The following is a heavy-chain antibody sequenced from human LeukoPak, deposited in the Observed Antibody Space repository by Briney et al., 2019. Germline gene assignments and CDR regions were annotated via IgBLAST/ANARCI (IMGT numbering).Heavy chain of an antibody. CDR3: AKEKAPYCSGGSCYPFDY. CDR2: ISWNSGSI. CDR1: GFTFDDYA. Sequence: GGSLRLSCAASGFTFDDYAMHWVRQAPGKGLEWVSGISWNSGSIGYADSVKGRFTISRDNAKNSLYLQMNSLRAEDTALYYCAKEKAPYCSGGSCYPFDYWGQGTLVTVSS. V-gene: IGHV3-9*01. J-gene: IGHJ4*02. D-gene: IGHD2-15*01.